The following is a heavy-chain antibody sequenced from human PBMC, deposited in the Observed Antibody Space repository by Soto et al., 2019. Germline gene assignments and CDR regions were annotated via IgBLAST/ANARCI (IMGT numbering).Heavy chain of an antibody. D-gene: IGHD1-7*01. CDR1: GFTFSSYW. CDR3: ARDSPTGTIRPHAFDI. J-gene: IGHJ3*02. CDR2: IKQDGSEK. Sequence: GGSLRLSCAASGFTFSSYWMSWVRQAPGKGLEWVANIKQDGSEKYYVDSVKGRFTISRDNAKNSPYLQMNSLRAEDTAVYYCARDSPTGTIRPHAFDIWGQGTMVTVSS. V-gene: IGHV3-7*01.